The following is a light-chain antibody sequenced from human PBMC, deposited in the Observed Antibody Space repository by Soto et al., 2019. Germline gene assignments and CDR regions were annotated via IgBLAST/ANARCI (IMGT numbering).Light chain of an antibody. CDR2: EVN. CDR3: NSYRSSNNLEGV. Sequence: QSALIQPASVSGSPGQSITISCTGTSSDVGGYNYVSWYQQHPGKAPKLMIYEVNHRPSGVSNRFSGSKSGNTASLTISGLQAEDEADYYCNSYRSSNNLEGVFGGGTKLTVL. J-gene: IGLJ3*02. CDR1: SSDVGGYNY. V-gene: IGLV2-14*01.